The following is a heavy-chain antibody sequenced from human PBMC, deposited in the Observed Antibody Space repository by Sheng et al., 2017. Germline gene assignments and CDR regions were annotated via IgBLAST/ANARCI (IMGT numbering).Heavy chain of an antibody. Sequence: QVQLRQWGAGLLKSSETLSLTCSVYGGSFSGYFWSWVRQTPGKGLEWIGEINPTGSTNYNPSRKSRVSLSVDVSKNQFSLKMASLTAADTAIYYCARGRSRDSYATFDYWGQGNLVIVSS. J-gene: IGHJ4*02. V-gene: IGHV4-34*01. CDR2: INPTGST. D-gene: IGHD3-10*01. CDR1: GGSFSGYF. CDR3: ARGRSRDSYATFDY.